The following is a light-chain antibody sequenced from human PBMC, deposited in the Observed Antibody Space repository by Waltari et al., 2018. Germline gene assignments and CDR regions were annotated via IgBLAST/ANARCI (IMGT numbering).Light chain of an antibody. V-gene: IGKV1-39*01. J-gene: IGKJ1*01. CDR2: AAS. Sequence: QMTQSPSSLSASVGDRVTITCRASQSISSYLNWYQQKPGKAPKLLIYAASSLQSGVPSRFSGSGSGTDFTLTISSLQPEDFATYYCQQSYSTPWTFGQGTKVEIK. CDR3: QQSYSTPWT. CDR1: QSISSY.